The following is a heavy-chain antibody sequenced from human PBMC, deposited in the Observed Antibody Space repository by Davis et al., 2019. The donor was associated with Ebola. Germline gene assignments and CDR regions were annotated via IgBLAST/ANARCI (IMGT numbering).Heavy chain of an antibody. CDR1: GYTFTGYY. D-gene: IGHD2-2*01. CDR3: ARSSYTWYFSGMDV. CDR2: ININTGNP. V-gene: IGHV7-4-1*02. J-gene: IGHJ6*04. Sequence: AASVKVSCKASGYTFTGYYMHWVRQAPGQGLEWMGWININTGNPTYAQGFTGRFVFSLDTSVSTAYLQITSLKAEDTAVYYCARSSYTWYFSGMDVWGKGTTVTVSS.